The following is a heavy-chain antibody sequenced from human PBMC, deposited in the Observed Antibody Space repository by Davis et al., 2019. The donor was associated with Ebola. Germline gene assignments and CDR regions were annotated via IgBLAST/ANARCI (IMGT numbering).Heavy chain of an antibody. J-gene: IGHJ4*02. CDR3: AGGDFWSGQFDY. CDR1: GFTFSSYA. CDR2: ISGIGGST. V-gene: IGHV3-23*01. Sequence: GESLKISCTASGFTFSSYAMSWVRQAPGKGLEWVSAISGIGGSTYYADSVKVRFTISRDNSKNTLYLQMNSLRAEDTAIYYCAGGDFWSGQFDYWGQGTLVTVSS. D-gene: IGHD3-3*01.